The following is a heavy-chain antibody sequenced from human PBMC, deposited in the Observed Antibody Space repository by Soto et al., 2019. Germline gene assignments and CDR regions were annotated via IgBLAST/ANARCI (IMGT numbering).Heavy chain of an antibody. J-gene: IGHJ4*02. CDR3: ARGGTQIDS. Sequence: QVQLVQSGAEVKKPGASVKVSCKASGYTFTNFGISWVRQAPGQGLEWMGWISAYNGNSNYAQNFQGRVTMTTDTSKSTAYMELRSLRAVETDVYSFARGGTQIDSWGKGTLVTVSS. CDR2: ISAYNGNS. V-gene: IGHV1-18*01. CDR1: GYTFTNFG. D-gene: IGHD3-16*01.